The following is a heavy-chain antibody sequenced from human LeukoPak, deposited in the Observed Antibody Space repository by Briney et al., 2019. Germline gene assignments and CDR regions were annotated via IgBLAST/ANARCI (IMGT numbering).Heavy chain of an antibody. D-gene: IGHD4-17*01. CDR3: ARGVDYDDRYYFDY. J-gene: IGHJ4*02. V-gene: IGHV1-18*01. CDR2: FTTYNTNA. Sequence: GASVTVSFMSSVFTFLKYGFNWMRQAPGQEREWVGWFTTYNTNAYYAQNFQGRLTMTADTTASTAYMELRSLTSDDTAVYFCARGVDYDDRYYFDYWGQGTLVTVSS. CDR1: VFTFLKYG.